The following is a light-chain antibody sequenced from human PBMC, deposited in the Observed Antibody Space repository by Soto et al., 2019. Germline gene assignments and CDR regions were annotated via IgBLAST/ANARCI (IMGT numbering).Light chain of an antibody. Sequence: QSVLTQPPSASGTPGQRVTISCSGSSSNIGSQTVDWYQQLPRTAPKLIIYNDNQRPSGVPDRLSGSKSGTSASLAISGLQAEDEADYYCAAWDDSLNGVVFGGGTKLTVL. CDR1: SSNIGSQT. J-gene: IGLJ2*01. V-gene: IGLV1-44*01. CDR2: NDN. CDR3: AAWDDSLNGVV.